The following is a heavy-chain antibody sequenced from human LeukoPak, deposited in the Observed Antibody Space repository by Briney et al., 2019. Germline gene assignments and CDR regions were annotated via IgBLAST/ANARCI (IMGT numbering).Heavy chain of an antibody. D-gene: IGHD2-2*01. CDR1: GGSISSYY. CDR2: IYYSGST. Sequence: PSETLSLTCTVSGGSISSYYWSWIRQPPGKGLEWIGYIYYSGSTNYNPSLKSRVTISVDTSKNQFSLKLSSVTAADTAVYYCAREDIVVVPAAMAHDAFDIWGQGTMVTVSS. J-gene: IGHJ3*02. CDR3: AREDIVVVPAAMAHDAFDI. V-gene: IGHV4-59*01.